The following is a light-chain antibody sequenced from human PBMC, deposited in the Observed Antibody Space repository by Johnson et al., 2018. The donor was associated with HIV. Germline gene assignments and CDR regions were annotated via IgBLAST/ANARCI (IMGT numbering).Light chain of an antibody. J-gene: IGLJ1*01. V-gene: IGLV1-51*01. CDR2: DNN. CDR3: GTWDSSLSSGPYV. CDR1: SSNIGNNY. Sequence: QPVLTQPPSVSAAPGQKVTISCSGSSSNIGNNYVSWYQQLPGTAPKLLIYDNNKRPSGIPDRFSGSKSGTSATLGITGLQTGDEADYYCGTWDSSLSSGPYVCGTGTNVTVL.